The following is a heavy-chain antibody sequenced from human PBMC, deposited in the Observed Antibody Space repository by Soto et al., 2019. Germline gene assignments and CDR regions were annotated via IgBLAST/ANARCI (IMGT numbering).Heavy chain of an antibody. CDR3: SRGTPLPIPSDN. Sequence: SVKVSCKASVYTFTSYAMHWVRQAPGQRLEWMGWINAGNGNTKYSQKFQGRVTITRDTSASTAYMELSSLRSEDTAVYYWSRGTPLPIPSDNWGEGSLVTVSS. CDR2: INAGNGNT. J-gene: IGHJ4*02. CDR1: VYTFTSYA. V-gene: IGHV1-3*01. D-gene: IGHD1-1*01.